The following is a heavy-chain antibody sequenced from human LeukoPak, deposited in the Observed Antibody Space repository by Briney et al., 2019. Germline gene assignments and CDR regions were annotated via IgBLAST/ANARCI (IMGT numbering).Heavy chain of an antibody. Sequence: GASVKVSCKASGYTFTSYGISWVRQAPGQGLEWMGWISAYNGNTNYAQKFQGRVTITADKSTSTAYMELSSLRSEDTAVYYCARDLDGYNSYWGQGTLVTVSS. CDR2: ISAYNGNT. D-gene: IGHD5-24*01. CDR1: GYTFTSYG. CDR3: ARDLDGYNSY. J-gene: IGHJ4*02. V-gene: IGHV1-18*01.